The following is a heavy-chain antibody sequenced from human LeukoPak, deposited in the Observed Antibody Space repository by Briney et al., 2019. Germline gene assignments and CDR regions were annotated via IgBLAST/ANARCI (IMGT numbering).Heavy chain of an antibody. CDR3: ARDGWELHDAFDI. V-gene: IGHV3-21*01. J-gene: IGHJ3*02. D-gene: IGHD1-26*01. CDR2: ISSSSSYI. CDR1: GFTFSSYS. Sequence: NPGGSLGLSCAASGFTFSSYSMTWVRQAPGKGLEWVSSISSSSSYIYYADSVKGRFTISRDNAKNSLYLQMNSLRAEDTAVYYCARDGWELHDAFDIWGQGTMVTVSS.